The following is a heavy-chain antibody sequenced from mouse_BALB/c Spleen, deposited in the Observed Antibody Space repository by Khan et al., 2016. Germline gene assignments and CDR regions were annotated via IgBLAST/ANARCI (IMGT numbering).Heavy chain of an antibody. J-gene: IGHJ3*01. V-gene: IGHV5-2*01. CDR1: EYEFPSHD. Sequence: EVALVESGGGLVQPGESLKLSCESNEYEFPSHDMSWVRKTPEKRLEMVAAINSAGNDTYYPDTMERRFIISRDNTKKTLYLQMNSLSSEDTAFYYCTRHYYGSSFWFAYWGQGTLVTVSA. CDR3: TRHYYGSSFWFAY. D-gene: IGHD1-1*01. CDR2: INSAGNDT.